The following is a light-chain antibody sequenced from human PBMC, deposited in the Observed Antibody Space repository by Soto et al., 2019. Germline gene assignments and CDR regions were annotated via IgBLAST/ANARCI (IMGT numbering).Light chain of an antibody. CDR3: RQYNNWLPT. V-gene: IGKV3-15*01. J-gene: IGKJ1*01. CDR2: GAS. CDR1: QSVSSN. Sequence: EIVMTQSPATLSVSPGERATLSCRASQSVSSNLAWYQQKPGQAPRLLIYGASTRATGLPARFSGSGSGTEFTLTISSLQSEDFAVYYCRQYNNWLPTFGQGTKVDIK.